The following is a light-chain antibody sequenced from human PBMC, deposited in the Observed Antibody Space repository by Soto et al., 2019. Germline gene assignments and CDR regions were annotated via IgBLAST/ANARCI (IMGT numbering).Light chain of an antibody. V-gene: IGKV3-20*01. CDR1: QSVSSSS. Sequence: EIVLTQSPGTLSLSPGERVTLSCRASQSVSSSSLAWYQHKPGQAPRLLIYGASSRATGIPDRFSGSGSGTDFTLTISRREPEDFSVYYCQQYGSSPFTFGPGTKLDIK. J-gene: IGKJ3*01. CDR2: GAS. CDR3: QQYGSSPFT.